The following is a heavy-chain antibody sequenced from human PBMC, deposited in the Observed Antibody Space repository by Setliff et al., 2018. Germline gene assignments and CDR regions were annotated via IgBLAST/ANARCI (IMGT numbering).Heavy chain of an antibody. Sequence: PGESLKISCAASGFTFSSYSMNWVRQAPGKGLEWVSSISSSSSYIYYADSVKGRFTISRDNAKNSLYLQMNSLRAEDTAVYYCARDRTAMVTHYGMDVWGQGTTVTVSS. CDR3: ARDRTAMVTHYGMDV. V-gene: IGHV3-21*01. D-gene: IGHD5-18*01. J-gene: IGHJ6*02. CDR1: GFTFSSYS. CDR2: ISSSSSYI.